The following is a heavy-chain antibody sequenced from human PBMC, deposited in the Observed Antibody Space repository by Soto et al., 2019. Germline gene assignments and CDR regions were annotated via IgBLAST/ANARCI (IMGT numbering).Heavy chain of an antibody. V-gene: IGHV1-69*13. D-gene: IGHD6-13*01. Sequence: SVKVSCKASGYTFTTHAMHWVRQAPGRSLEWVGGIVPIYRTADYAQKFQGRVTITADESARTSYMELRSLKSQDTAAYYCVRDSGAKLSSSWGQGTLVTVSS. CDR2: IVPIYRTA. J-gene: IGHJ4*02. CDR3: VRDSGAKLSSS. CDR1: GYTFTTHA.